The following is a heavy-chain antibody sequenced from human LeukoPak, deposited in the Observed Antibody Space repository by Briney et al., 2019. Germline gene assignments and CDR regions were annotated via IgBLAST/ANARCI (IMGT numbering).Heavy chain of an antibody. D-gene: IGHD3-22*01. CDR3: AREHTYYYDSSGYYPPYFDY. J-gene: IGHJ4*02. Sequence: GESLKISCKGSGYSFTSYWISWVRQMPGKGLEWRGRIDPSDSYTNYSPSFQGHVTISADKSISTAYLQWSSLKASDTAMYYCAREHTYYYDSSGYYPPYFDYWGQGTLVTVSS. V-gene: IGHV5-10-1*01. CDR1: GYSFTSYW. CDR2: IDPSDSYT.